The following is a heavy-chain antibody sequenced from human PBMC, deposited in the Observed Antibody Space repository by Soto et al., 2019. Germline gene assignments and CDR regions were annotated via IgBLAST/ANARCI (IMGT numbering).Heavy chain of an antibody. Sequence: DEQVVETGGGLIQPGGSLRLSCAASGFSVSRIYMSWVRQAPGKGLAWVSTISYGGVTHYADSVKGRFTISRDTSKNTLYLQMNSVRVDDTAIYYCSRDHTSGGYDYRGQGTLVTVSS. CDR2: ISYGGVT. J-gene: IGHJ4*02. CDR3: SRDHTSGGYDY. CDR1: GFSVSRIY. D-gene: IGHD5-12*01. V-gene: IGHV3-53*02.